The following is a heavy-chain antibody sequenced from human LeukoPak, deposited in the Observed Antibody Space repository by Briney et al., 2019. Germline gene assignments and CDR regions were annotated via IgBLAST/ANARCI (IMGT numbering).Heavy chain of an antibody. V-gene: IGHV1-18*01. CDR2: ISAYNGNT. D-gene: IGHD1-26*01. Sequence: ASVKVSCKASGYTFTSYGISWVRQAPGQGLEWMGWISAYNGNTNYAQKLQGRVTMTTDTSTSTAYVELRSLRSDDTAVYYCARDTVGATSWFDPWGQGTLVTVSS. J-gene: IGHJ5*02. CDR1: GYTFTSYG. CDR3: ARDTVGATSWFDP.